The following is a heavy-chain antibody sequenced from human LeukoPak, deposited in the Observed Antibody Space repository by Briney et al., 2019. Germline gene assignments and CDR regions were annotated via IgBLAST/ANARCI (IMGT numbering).Heavy chain of an antibody. J-gene: IGHJ3*02. CDR3: ARNGVLEALHRAFDI. V-gene: IGHV4-4*02. D-gene: IGHD2-8*01. CDR2: IYHSGST. Sequence: SETLSLTCAVSGGSISSSNWWSWVRQPPGQGLEWIGEIYHSGSTNYNPSLKSRVTISVDKSKNQFSLKLSSVTAADTAAYYCARNGVLEALHRAFDIWGQGTMVTVSS. CDR1: GGSISSSNW.